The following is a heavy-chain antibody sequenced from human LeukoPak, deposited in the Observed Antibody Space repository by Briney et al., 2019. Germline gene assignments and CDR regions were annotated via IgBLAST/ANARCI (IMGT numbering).Heavy chain of an antibody. V-gene: IGHV4-34*01. J-gene: IGHJ4*02. CDR3: ASRGFPLAFDY. Sequence: SETLSLTCAVYGGSFSGYYWSWIRQPPGKGLEWIGEINHSGSTNYNPSLKSRVTISVDTSKNQFSLKLSSVTAADTAVYYCASRGFPLAFDYWGQGTLVTVSS. CDR1: GGSFSGYY. D-gene: IGHD3-10*01. CDR2: INHSGST.